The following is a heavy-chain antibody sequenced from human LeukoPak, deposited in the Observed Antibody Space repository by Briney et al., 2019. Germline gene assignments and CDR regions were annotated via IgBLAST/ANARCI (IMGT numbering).Heavy chain of an antibody. D-gene: IGHD4-17*01. CDR3: ARDSRTVTYFGY. CDR1: GFTFSSYA. V-gene: IGHV3-23*01. CDR2: ISGSGGST. Sequence: PGGSLRLSCAASGFTFSSYAMSWVRQAPGKGLEWDSAISGSGGSTYYADSVKGRFTISRDNAKNSLYLQMNSLRDEDTAVYYCARDSRTVTYFGYWGQGTRVTVSS. J-gene: IGHJ4*02.